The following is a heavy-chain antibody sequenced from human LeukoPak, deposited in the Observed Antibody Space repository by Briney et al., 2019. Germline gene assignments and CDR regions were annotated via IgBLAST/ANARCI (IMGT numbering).Heavy chain of an antibody. CDR1: GFSLITRGMC. CDR3: ARIHRGSGYHFDY. D-gene: IGHD6-25*01. J-gene: IGHJ4*02. Sequence: SGPSLVKPTETLTLTCTFSGFSLITRGMCVTWIRQPPGKALEWLARIDWDADKYYSTSLKTRLTISKDTSKNQVVLTMTNMDPVDTATYYCARIHRGSGYHFDYWGQGTLVTVSS. V-gene: IGHV2-70*11. CDR2: IDWDADK.